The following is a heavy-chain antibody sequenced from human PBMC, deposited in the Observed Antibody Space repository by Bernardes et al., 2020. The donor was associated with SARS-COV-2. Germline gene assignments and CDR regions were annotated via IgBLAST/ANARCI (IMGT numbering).Heavy chain of an antibody. V-gene: IGHV1-69*13. CDR1: GGTFSSYA. J-gene: IGHJ4*02. Sequence: SVKVSCKASGGTFSSYAISWVRQAPGQGLEWMGGIIPIFGTANYAQKFQGRVTITADESTSTAYMELSSLRSEDTAVYYCARDSMVRGVTSGYWGQGTLVTVSS. CDR2: IIPIFGTA. D-gene: IGHD3-10*01. CDR3: ARDSMVRGVTSGY.